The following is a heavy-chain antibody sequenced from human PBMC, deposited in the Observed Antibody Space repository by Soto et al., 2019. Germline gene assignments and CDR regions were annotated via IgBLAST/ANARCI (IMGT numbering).Heavy chain of an antibody. D-gene: IGHD2-2*01. CDR3: ASAVPAAISHPYAHYGMDV. J-gene: IGHJ6*02. CDR2: FDPDFGAA. V-gene: IGHV1-69*13. CDR1: GGTFSRYA. Sequence: ASVKVSCKASGGTFSRYAINWVRQAPGQGLEWMGGFDPDFGAANYAQKFQGRVTITADESTSTAYMELSSLRSEDTDVYYCASAVPAAISHPYAHYGMDVWGQGTTVTVSS.